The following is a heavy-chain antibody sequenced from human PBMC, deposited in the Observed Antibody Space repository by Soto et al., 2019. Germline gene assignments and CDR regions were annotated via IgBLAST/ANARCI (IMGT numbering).Heavy chain of an antibody. D-gene: IGHD2-2*01. Sequence: QVQLVQSGAEVKKPGSSVKVSCKASGGTFSSYAISWVRQAPGQGREWMGGIIPIFGTANYAPKFQGRVTITAVESTSTAYMELSSLRSEDTAVYYGARDGPLPGTSIYCGIDVWGQGTTFTVSS. CDR3: ARDGPLPGTSIYCGIDV. CDR2: IIPIFGTA. J-gene: IGHJ6*02. CDR1: GGTFSSYA. V-gene: IGHV1-69*12.